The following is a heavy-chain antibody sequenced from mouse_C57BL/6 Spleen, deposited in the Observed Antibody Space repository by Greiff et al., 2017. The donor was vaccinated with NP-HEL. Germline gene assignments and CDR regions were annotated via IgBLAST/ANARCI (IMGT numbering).Heavy chain of an antibody. J-gene: IGHJ4*01. CDR3: GRNYYGMMDY. Sequence: VKVVESGPELVKPGASVKLSCKASGYTFTSYDINWVKQRPGQGLEWIGWIYPRVGSTQYNEKFTGKPTLTVDTSSSTAYMEIHSLTSEDSAVYFCGRNYYGMMDYWGQGTSVTVSS. D-gene: IGHD1-1*01. CDR1: GYTFTSYD. V-gene: IGHV1-85*01. CDR2: IYPRVGST.